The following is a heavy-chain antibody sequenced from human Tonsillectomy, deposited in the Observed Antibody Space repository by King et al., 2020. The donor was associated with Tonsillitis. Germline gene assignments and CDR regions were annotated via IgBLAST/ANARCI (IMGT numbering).Heavy chain of an antibody. CDR2: IFSDGSA. CDR1: GFTVSTYY. D-gene: IGHD5-12*01. J-gene: IGHJ4*02. CDR3: ARGDTVATTPFDY. V-gene: IGHV3-66*01. Sequence: VQLVESGGGLVQPGGSLRLSCAASGFTVSTYYMSWVRQAPGKGLEWVSIIFSDGSAYYADSVKGRFTISRDSSKNTLSLQMSSLRGDDTSVYFCARGDTVATTPFDYWGQGTLVTVYS.